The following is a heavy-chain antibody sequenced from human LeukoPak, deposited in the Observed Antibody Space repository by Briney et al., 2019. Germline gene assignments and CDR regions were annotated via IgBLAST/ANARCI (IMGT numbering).Heavy chain of an antibody. CDR1: GGSFSGYY. Sequence: SETLSLTCAVYGGSFSGYYWSWIRQPPGKGLEWIGEINHSGSTNYNSSLKSRVTISVDTSKNQFSLKLSSVTAADTAVYYCARGEGYYDSSGYHGYYWGQGTLVTVSS. CDR2: INHSGST. V-gene: IGHV4-34*01. D-gene: IGHD3-22*01. J-gene: IGHJ4*02. CDR3: ARGEGYYDSSGYHGYY.